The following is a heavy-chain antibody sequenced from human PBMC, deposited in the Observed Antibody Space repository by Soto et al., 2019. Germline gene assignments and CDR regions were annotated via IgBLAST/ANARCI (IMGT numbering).Heavy chain of an antibody. V-gene: IGHV4-31*03. CDR1: GGSISSSDYY. D-gene: IGHD4-17*01. J-gene: IGHJ4*02. CDR2: IYSSGNT. CDR3: ARGLSAATVVTCYFDS. Sequence: QVHLQESGPGLVKPSQTLSLTCTVSGGSISSSDYYWSWIRQPPGKGLAWIGYIYSSGNTYYNPSLKSRLTISVDTSKNQFYLKLNSVTAADTALYYCARGLSAATVVTCYFDSWGQGTLVTVSS.